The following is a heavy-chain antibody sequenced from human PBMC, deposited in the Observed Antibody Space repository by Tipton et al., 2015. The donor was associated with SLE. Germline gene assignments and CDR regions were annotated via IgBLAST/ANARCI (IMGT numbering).Heavy chain of an antibody. CDR1: GYSFSTYG. V-gene: IGHV1-18*01. D-gene: IGHD4-17*01. CDR3: VRAPGYGDDLRYYYYGLDV. CDR2: ISDYMDNT. Sequence: QVQLLQSGAEVTKPGASVRVSCKASGYSFSTYGISWVRQAPGQGLEWMGWISDYMDNTHYAQKFQDRVPMTPDKSTSTAYRELRSLISDDTAVYYCVRAPGYGDDLRYYYYGLDVWGQGTTVTVSS. J-gene: IGHJ6*02.